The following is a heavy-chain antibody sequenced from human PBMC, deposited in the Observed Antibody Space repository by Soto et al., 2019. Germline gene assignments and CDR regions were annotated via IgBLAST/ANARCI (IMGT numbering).Heavy chain of an antibody. J-gene: IGHJ6*02. CDR1: GFTFSSYG. CDR3: AKVANFRDDYYYGMDV. Sequence: GGSLRLSCAASGFTFSSYGMHWVRQAPGKGLEWVAIISYDGSKTYYADSVKGRFTISRDNSKNTLYLQMNSLRAEDTAVYYCAKVANFRDDYYYGMDVWGQGTTVTVSS. V-gene: IGHV3-30*18. D-gene: IGHD1-1*01. CDR2: ISYDGSKT.